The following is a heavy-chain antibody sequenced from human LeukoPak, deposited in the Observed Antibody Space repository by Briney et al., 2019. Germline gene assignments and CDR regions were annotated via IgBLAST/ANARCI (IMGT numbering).Heavy chain of an antibody. CDR1: GGSISSGGYY. V-gene: IGHV4-31*03. CDR3: AGFLEWSPVDY. CDR2: IYYSGST. J-gene: IGHJ4*02. Sequence: PSGTLSLTCTVSGGSISSGGYYWSWIRQHPGKGLEWIGYIYYSGSTYYNPSLKSRVTISVDTSKNQFSLKLSSVTAADTAVYYCAGFLEWSPVDYWGQGTLVTVSS. D-gene: IGHD3-3*01.